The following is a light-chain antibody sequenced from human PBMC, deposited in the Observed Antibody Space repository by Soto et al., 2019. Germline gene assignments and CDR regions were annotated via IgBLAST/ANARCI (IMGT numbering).Light chain of an antibody. CDR1: GSDVGGYDY. CDR3: SSYTSSSTYV. V-gene: IGLV2-14*01. CDR2: EVT. Sequence: QSVLTQPASVSGSPGQSFTISCTGTGSDVGGYDYVSWYQHHPGKAPKVMIYEVTNRPSGASNRFSGSKSGNTASLTISGLLAEDEADYYCSSYTSSSTYVFGTGTKVTVL. J-gene: IGLJ1*01.